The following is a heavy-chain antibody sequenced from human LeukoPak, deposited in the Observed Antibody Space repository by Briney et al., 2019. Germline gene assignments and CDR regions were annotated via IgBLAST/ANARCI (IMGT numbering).Heavy chain of an antibody. V-gene: IGHV3-30*02. CDR3: AKEKGAPAGLFDS. CDR1: GFTLTSYG. D-gene: IGHD6-13*01. CDR2: IRYDGRNK. J-gene: IGHJ4*02. Sequence: PGGSLRLSCAASGFTLTSYGMHWVRQAPGKGLQWVAFIRYDGRNKYYGDSGKGRFTISRDNSKNTLFLQMNSLRPEDTAVYYCAKEKGAPAGLFDSWGQGTLVTGSS.